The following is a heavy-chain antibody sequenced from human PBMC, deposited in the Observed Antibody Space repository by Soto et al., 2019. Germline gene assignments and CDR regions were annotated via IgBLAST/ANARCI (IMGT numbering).Heavy chain of an antibody. CDR2: INPKSGGT. CDR1: GYTFTVYY. CDR3: ARDLAKGGGSAGFDC. V-gene: IGHV1-2*02. J-gene: IGHJ4*02. D-gene: IGHD1-26*01. Sequence: QVQLVQSGAEVKKPGASVNVSCKASGYTFTVYYMHWVRQAPGQGLEWMGWINPKSGGTMYPQKFQGRVTITWATSISTAYMALTRLRSDDTAVYYCARDLAKGGGSAGFDCWGQGTLVTVSS.